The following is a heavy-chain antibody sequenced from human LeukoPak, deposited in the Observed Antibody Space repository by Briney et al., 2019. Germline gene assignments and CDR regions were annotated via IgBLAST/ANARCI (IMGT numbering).Heavy chain of an antibody. Sequence: GGSLRLSCAASEFTFSSYAVNWVRQAPGKGLEWVSIISSNGAYTNYADSVKGRFTISRDNSKNTLYLQMSSLRAEDTAVYYCAKGGLGTYYISGMDVWGQGTTVTVSS. CDR2: ISSNGAYT. J-gene: IGHJ6*02. CDR1: EFTFSSYA. D-gene: IGHD3-10*01. V-gene: IGHV3-23*01. CDR3: AKGGLGTYYISGMDV.